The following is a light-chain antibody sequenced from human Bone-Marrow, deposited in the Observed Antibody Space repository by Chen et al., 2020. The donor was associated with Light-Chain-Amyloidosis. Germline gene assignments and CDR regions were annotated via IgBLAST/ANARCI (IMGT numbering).Light chain of an antibody. J-gene: IGKJ4*01. Sequence: EIVLTQSPDTLSLSPGERATLSCRASPSVSSGSLTWYQQKFGQAPRLLIYGSSSRATGIPDRFTGSGSGTDFTLTINRLEPEDFAMYYCQQYGTSPLTFGGGTKVEIK. V-gene: IGKV3-20*01. CDR1: PSVSSGS. CDR2: GSS. CDR3: QQYGTSPLT.